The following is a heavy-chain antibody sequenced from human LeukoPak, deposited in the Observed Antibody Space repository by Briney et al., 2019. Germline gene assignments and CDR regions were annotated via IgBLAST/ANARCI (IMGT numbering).Heavy chain of an antibody. Sequence: QPEGSLRLSCAASGFTFSSYEMNWVRQAPGKGLEWVSYISSSGSTIYYADSVKGRFTISRDNAKNSLYLQMNSLRAEDTAVYYCAGNVVVVAATRGYYYGMDVWGQGTTVTVSS. V-gene: IGHV3-48*03. CDR1: GFTFSSYE. CDR3: AGNVVVVAATRGYYYGMDV. D-gene: IGHD2-15*01. J-gene: IGHJ6*02. CDR2: ISSSGSTI.